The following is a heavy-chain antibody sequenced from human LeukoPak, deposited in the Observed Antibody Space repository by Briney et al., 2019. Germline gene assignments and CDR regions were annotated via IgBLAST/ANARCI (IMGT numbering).Heavy chain of an antibody. CDR2: INHSGST. D-gene: IGHD5-12*01. CDR3: ARRAYSGYDPRYQFDY. J-gene: IGHJ4*02. V-gene: IGHV4-34*01. Sequence: SETLSLTCAVYGGSFSGYYWSWIRQPPGKGLEWIGEINHSGSTNYNPPLKSRVTIPVNTSKNHVSLKMSYVNTEDTAVYYCARRAYSGYDPRYQFDYWGQGTLVTVSS. CDR1: GGSFSGYY.